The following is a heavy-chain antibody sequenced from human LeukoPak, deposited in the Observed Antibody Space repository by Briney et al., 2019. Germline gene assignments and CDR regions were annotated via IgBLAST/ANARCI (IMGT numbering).Heavy chain of an antibody. J-gene: IGHJ4*02. CDR2: IRTNGDST. CDR1: GFTLSRNA. V-gene: IGHV3-23*01. CDR3: AKGQELDDGVFDS. D-gene: IGHD1-1*01. Sequence: AGSLRLSCAASGFTLSRNAMTWVRQAPGKGLEWVSTIRTNGDSTHYADSVKGRFTISRDNSKDTLYLQMNSMRGEDSAIYYCAKGQELDDGVFDSWGQGTLVTVSS.